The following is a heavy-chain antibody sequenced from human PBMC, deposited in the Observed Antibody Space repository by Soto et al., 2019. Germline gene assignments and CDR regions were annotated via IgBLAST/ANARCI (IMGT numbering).Heavy chain of an antibody. J-gene: IGHJ4*02. CDR1: GGSISSGDYY. Sequence: SETLSLTCTVSGGSISSGDYYWRWIRQHPGKGLEWIGYIYYSGSTYYNPSLKSRVTISVDTSKNQFSLKLSSVTAEDTAVYYCAGDDWGPAHFRGQGTLVTVSS. CDR3: AGDDWGPAHF. D-gene: IGHD2-2*01. CDR2: IYYSGST. V-gene: IGHV4-31*03.